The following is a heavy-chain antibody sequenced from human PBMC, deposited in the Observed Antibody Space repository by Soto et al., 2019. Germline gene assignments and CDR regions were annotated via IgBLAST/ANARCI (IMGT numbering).Heavy chain of an antibody. V-gene: IGHV3-7*03. D-gene: IGHD3-10*01. CDR3: ARDSYYGSVGY. Sequence: XGSLRLSCAASGFTFSSYWMSWVRQAPGKGLEWVANIKQDGSEKYYVDSVKGRFTISRDNAKNSLYLQMNSLRAEDTAVYYCARDSYYGSVGYWGQGTLVTVSS. CDR1: GFTFSSYW. CDR2: IKQDGSEK. J-gene: IGHJ4*02.